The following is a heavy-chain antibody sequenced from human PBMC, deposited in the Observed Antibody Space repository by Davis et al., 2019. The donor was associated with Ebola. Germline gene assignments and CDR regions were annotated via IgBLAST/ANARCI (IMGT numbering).Heavy chain of an antibody. CDR1: GGSISSSSYY. D-gene: IGHD3-3*01. CDR2: IYYSGST. V-gene: IGHV4-39*01. Sequence: SETLSLTCTVSGGSISSSSYYWGWIRQPPGKGLEWIGSIYYSGSTYYTPSLKSRVTISVDTSKNQFSLKLSSVTAADTAVYYCARRTIFGTLDVWGQGTTVTVSS. CDR3: ARRTIFGTLDV. J-gene: IGHJ6*02.